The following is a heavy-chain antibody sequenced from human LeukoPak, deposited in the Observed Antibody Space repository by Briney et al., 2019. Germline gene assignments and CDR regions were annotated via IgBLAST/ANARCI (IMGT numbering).Heavy chain of an antibody. Sequence: GASVKVSCKASGYTFTGYYLHWVRQAPGQGLEWMGWINPNTGGTNYAQKFQGRVTMTRDTSISTAYMEMSGLRSDDTAVYYCARPDYYGSGSSPWGQGTLVTVSS. CDR3: ARPDYYGSGSSP. J-gene: IGHJ5*02. CDR2: INPNTGGT. D-gene: IGHD3-10*01. CDR1: GYTFTGYY. V-gene: IGHV1-2*02.